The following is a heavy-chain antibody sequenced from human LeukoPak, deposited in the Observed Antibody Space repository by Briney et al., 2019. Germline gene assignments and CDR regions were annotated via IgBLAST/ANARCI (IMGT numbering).Heavy chain of an antibody. CDR1: GFTFSSYG. CDR2: INQGGSEK. D-gene: IGHD3-22*01. J-gene: IGHJ4*02. CDR3: LRENHDSGWSFDY. Sequence: PGGSLRLSCSAPGFTFSSYGMNWVRQAPGKGLEWVANINQGGSEKYYVDPVKGRFTISRDNAKNSLYLEMNSLRAEDTAVYYCLRENHDSGWSFDYWGQGTLVTVSS. V-gene: IGHV3-7*01.